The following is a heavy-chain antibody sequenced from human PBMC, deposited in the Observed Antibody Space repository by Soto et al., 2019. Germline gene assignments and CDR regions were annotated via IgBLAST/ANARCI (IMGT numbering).Heavy chain of an antibody. Sequence: GESLKISCKGSGYSFTSYWIGWVRQMPGKGLEWMGIIYPGDSDTRYSPSFQGQVTISADKSISTAYLQWSSLKASDTAMCYCARPIGHYYDSSGYPLALPPHYWGPGPLVTVFS. CDR1: GYSFTSYW. J-gene: IGHJ4*02. D-gene: IGHD3-22*01. V-gene: IGHV5-51*01. CDR3: ARPIGHYYDSSGYPLALPPHY. CDR2: IYPGDSDT.